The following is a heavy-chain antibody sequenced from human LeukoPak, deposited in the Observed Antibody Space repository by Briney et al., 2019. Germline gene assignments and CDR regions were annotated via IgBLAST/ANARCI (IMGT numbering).Heavy chain of an antibody. CDR2: INSDGSST. Sequence: GGSLRLSCAASGFSFSSYWMHWVRQAPGKGPVWVSRINSDGSSTSYADSVKGRFTISRDNAKNTLYLQMNSLRAEDTAVYYCAREISDPYSSSSIDYWGQGTLVTVSS. V-gene: IGHV3-74*01. J-gene: IGHJ4*02. CDR3: AREISDPYSSSSIDY. CDR1: GFSFSSYW. D-gene: IGHD6-6*01.